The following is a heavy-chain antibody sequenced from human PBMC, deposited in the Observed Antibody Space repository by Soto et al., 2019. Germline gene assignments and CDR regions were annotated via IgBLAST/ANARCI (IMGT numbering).Heavy chain of an antibody. CDR1: GFSLSTSGVH. Sequence: QITLKESGPTLVKPTQTLTLTCTFSGFSLSTSGVHVGCIRHPPGKALEWLALSYWDDDKRYKPSLKSRLTITKGTSRNQVVLTMTYMDPQYTATYYCAHSSPYSNTKEYFFDYWGQGTLGHVSS. CDR2: SYWDDDK. J-gene: IGHJ4*02. D-gene: IGHD6-13*01. CDR3: AHSSPYSNTKEYFFDY. V-gene: IGHV2-5*02.